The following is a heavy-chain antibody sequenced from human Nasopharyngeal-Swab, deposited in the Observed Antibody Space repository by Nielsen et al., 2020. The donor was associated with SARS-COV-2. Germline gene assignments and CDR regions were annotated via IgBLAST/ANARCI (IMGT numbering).Heavy chain of an antibody. CDR3: ARARRVGGYYLDY. Sequence: GSLRLSCAVYGGSFSGYYWSWIRQPPGKGLEWIGEINHSGSTNYNPSLKSRVTISVDTSKNQFSLKLSSVTAADTAVYYCARARRVGGYYLDYWGQGTLVTVSS. CDR2: INHSGST. D-gene: IGHD3-22*01. J-gene: IGHJ4*02. V-gene: IGHV4-34*01. CDR1: GGSFSGYY.